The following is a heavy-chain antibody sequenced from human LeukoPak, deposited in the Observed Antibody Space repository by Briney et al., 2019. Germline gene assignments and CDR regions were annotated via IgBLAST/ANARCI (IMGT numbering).Heavy chain of an antibody. CDR3: ARESFRGAFDY. V-gene: IGHV3-30*03. CDR2: ISYDGSNK. Sequence: PGRSLRLSCAASGFTFSSYGMHWVRQAPGKGLEWVAVISYDGSNKYSADSVKGRFTISRDNSKNTLYLQMNSLRAEDTAVYYCARESFRGAFDYWGQGTLVTVSS. J-gene: IGHJ4*02. D-gene: IGHD3-16*02. CDR1: GFTFSSYG.